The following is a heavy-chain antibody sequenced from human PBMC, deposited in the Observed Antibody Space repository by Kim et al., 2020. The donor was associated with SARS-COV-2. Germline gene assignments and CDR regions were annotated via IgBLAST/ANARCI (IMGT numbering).Heavy chain of an antibody. D-gene: IGHD1-1*01. J-gene: IGHJ3*02. Sequence: GGSLRLSCTASGFSFGDYVMSWVRQAPGKGLEWVGFIRSRRHDETTEYAASVRGRFTISRDNSKSIAYLQMNSLVTEDTGIFYCTSKPAPTGTGAFDIWSQASMVTVS. V-gene: IGHV3-49*04. CDR3: TSKPAPTGTGAFDI. CDR1: GFSFGDYV. CDR2: IRSRRHDETT.